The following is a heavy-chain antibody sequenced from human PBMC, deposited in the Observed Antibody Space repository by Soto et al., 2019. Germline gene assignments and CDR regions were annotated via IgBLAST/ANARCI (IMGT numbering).Heavy chain of an antibody. CDR2: FDPEDGET. CDR3: ARGGSFLPSPFDP. Sequence: ASVKVSCKVSGYTLTELSMHWVRQAPGKGLEWMGGFDPEDGETTYAQKFQGRVTMTEDASTDTAYMELSSLRSEDTAIYYCARGGSFLPSPFDPWGQGTLVTVSS. V-gene: IGHV1-24*01. J-gene: IGHJ5*02. CDR1: GYTLTELS. D-gene: IGHD3-3*01.